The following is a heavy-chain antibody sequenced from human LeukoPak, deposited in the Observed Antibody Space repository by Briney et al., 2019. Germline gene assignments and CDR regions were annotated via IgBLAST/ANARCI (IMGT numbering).Heavy chain of an antibody. CDR1: GLSFRDYW. Sequence: GGSLRLSCEASGLSFRDYWMTWIRQAPGKGLEWVANIKQDTIEKNYLDSVRGRFTISRDNAKNSLYLQMNSLRAEDTTVYYCASGFGIFDYWGQGALVTVSS. J-gene: IGHJ4*02. CDR2: IKQDTIEK. CDR3: ASGFGIFDY. V-gene: IGHV3-7*01. D-gene: IGHD3-10*01.